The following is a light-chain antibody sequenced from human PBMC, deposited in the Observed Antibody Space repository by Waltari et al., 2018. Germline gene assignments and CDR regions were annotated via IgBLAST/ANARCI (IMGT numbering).Light chain of an antibody. CDR1: QSVSHN. CDR2: GVS. Sequence: EIVLTQSPATLSVSPGATATLSCRASQSVSHNLAWYQQISGQSPRLLLYGVSTRAVGVPERFSGSGSGTGFTLTITDLQSEDFAIYFCQHYYGWSRTFGQGTKV. CDR3: QHYYGWSRT. J-gene: IGKJ1*01. V-gene: IGKV3-15*01.